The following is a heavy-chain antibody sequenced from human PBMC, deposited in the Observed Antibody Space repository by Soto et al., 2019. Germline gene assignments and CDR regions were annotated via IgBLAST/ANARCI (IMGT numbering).Heavy chain of an antibody. D-gene: IGHD3-3*01. CDR1: GDTFTSYT. CDR3: ARPEEYYDYWSGSYDY. J-gene: IGHJ4*02. V-gene: IGHV1-3*01. Sequence: ASVKVSCKASGDTFTSYTMHWVRQAPGQRREWMGWVNAGNGNTKYSQKFQGRVTITRDTAASTADMERSSLRSEDRAGYFGARPEEYYDYWSGSYDYWGPGTLVTVSS. CDR2: VNAGNGNT.